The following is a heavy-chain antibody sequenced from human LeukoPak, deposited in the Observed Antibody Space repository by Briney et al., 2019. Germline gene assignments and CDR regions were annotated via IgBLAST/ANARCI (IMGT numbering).Heavy chain of an antibody. CDR1: GYTFTSYY. J-gene: IGHJ4*02. V-gene: IGHV1-46*01. D-gene: IGHD3-10*01. CDR3: ARMYYYGSGSYYNGDY. CDR2: INPSGGST. Sequence: GASVKVSCKASGYTFTSYYMHWVRQAPGQGLEWMGIINPSGGSTSYAQKFQGRVTMTRDTSTSTVYMELSSLRSEDTAAYYCARMYYYGSGSYYNGDYWGQGTLVTVSS.